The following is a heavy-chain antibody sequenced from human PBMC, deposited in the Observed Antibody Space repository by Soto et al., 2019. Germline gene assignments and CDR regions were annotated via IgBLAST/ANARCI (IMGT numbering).Heavy chain of an antibody. CDR1: GGCISSYY. V-gene: IGHV4-59*01. J-gene: IGHJ4*02. CDR3: ATESAVAGPAAFDY. Sequence: EPLSLTWSVSGGCISSYYCSRIRPPPGKGLEWIGYIYYSGSNNYNPSLKSRVTISVDTSKKQFSLKLRSVTAADTAVYYCATESAVAGPAAFDYWGQGTLVTGSS. CDR2: IYYSGSN. D-gene: IGHD6-19*01.